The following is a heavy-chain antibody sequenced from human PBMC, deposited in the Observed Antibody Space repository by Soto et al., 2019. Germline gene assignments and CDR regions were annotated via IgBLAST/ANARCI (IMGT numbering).Heavy chain of an antibody. CDR1: GASISSGGFY. J-gene: IGHJ5*01. CDR2: IDYRGRT. Sequence: QVQLQESGPGLVQPSQTLSLTCTVSGASISSGGFYXSWXXXXXXXGLEWIGYIDYRGRTFYNPSLKSRATISRDTSKSQFSLIVNSVTAADTSVFYCARVSAAGTRWFDSWGQGTLVTVSS. CDR3: ARVSAAGTRWFDS. D-gene: IGHD6-13*01. V-gene: IGHV4-31*03.